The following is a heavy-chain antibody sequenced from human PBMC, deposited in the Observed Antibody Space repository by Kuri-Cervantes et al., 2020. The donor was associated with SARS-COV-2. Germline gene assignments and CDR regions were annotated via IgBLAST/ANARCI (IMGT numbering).Heavy chain of an antibody. Sequence: GESLKISCAASGLTFSLYGLNWVRQAPGKGLEWVSYISSSSSTIHYADSVKGRFTISRDNAKKSLFLQMNSLRAEDTAVYYCASEVIPNPSEKYAYYGLDVWGQGTAVTVSS. CDR1: GLTFSLYG. V-gene: IGHV3-48*01. CDR2: ISSSSSTI. D-gene: IGHD1-26*01. J-gene: IGHJ6*02. CDR3: ASEVIPNPSEKYAYYGLDV.